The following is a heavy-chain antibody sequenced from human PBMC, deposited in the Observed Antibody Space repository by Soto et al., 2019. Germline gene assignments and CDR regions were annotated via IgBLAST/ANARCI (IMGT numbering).Heavy chain of an antibody. CDR2: INPNSGGT. CDR1: GYTFTGYY. Sequence: ASVKVSCKASGYTFTGYYMHWVRQAPGQGLEWMGWINPNSGGTNYAQKFQGWVTMTRDTSISTAYMELSRLRSDDTAVYYCARRGNGKYGSGSYPIYYYYYGVDVWGQGTTVTVSS. D-gene: IGHD3-10*01. J-gene: IGHJ6*02. CDR3: ARRGNGKYGSGSYPIYYYYYGVDV. V-gene: IGHV1-2*04.